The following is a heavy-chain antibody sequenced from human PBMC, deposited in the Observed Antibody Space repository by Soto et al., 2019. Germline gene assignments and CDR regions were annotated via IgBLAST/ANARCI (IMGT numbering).Heavy chain of an antibody. CDR3: ASYRDSSGLRRYDY. D-gene: IGHD3-22*01. CDR2: IKSKAHGGTT. J-gene: IGHJ4*02. V-gene: IGHV3-15*07. CDR1: DFILSDAW. Sequence: EVQLEESGGGLIKPGESLTLSCAASDFILSDAWMKWVRQAPGKGLEWVGRIKSKAHGGTTDYAATLKGRSTILRDDSKHTLYLQMNSLQTEDTAMYYCASYRDSSGLRRYDYWGQGALVTVSS.